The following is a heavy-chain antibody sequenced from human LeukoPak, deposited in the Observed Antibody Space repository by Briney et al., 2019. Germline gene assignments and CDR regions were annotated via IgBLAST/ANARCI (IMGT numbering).Heavy chain of an antibody. CDR2: ISSSSSYI. D-gene: IGHD2-2*03. V-gene: IGHV3-21*01. CDR1: RFTFSSYS. J-gene: IGHJ3*02. Sequence: GGSLRLSCAASRFTFSSYSMNWVRQAPGKGLEWVSSISSSSSYIYYADSVKGRFTISRDNAKNSLYLQMNSLRAEDTAVYYCARDIGYCSSTSCPQGDAFDIWGQGTMVTVSS. CDR3: ARDIGYCSSTSCPQGDAFDI.